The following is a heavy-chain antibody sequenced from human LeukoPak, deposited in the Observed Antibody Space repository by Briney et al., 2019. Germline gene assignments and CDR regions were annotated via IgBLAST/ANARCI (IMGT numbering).Heavy chain of an antibody. CDR2: IRSKSDGGTT. CDR1: GFTFSNAW. CDR3: TTNAPHFYSSCWTDTFEL. Sequence: GVSLRLSCAACGFTFSNAWMSGVRQAPGKGLEWGGRIRSKSDGGTTDYAAPVKGRFTISREDSKNALYLQMNSLKTGGTAVYYCTTNAPHFYSSCWTDTFELWARRTLVSVSS. J-gene: IGHJ3*01. D-gene: IGHD6-19*01. V-gene: IGHV3-15*01.